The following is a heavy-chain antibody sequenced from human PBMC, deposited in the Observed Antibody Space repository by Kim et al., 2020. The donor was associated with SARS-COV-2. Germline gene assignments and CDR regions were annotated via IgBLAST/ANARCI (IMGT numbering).Heavy chain of an antibody. CDR2: ISGSGGST. Sequence: GGSLRLSCAASGFTFSSYAMSWVRQAPGKGLEWVSAISGSGGSTYYADSVKGRFTISRDNSKNTLYLQMNSLRAEDTAVYYCAKVKDDYPQSIAARQADFDYWGQGTLVTVSS. J-gene: IGHJ4*02. CDR1: GFTFSSYA. D-gene: IGHD6-6*01. CDR3: AKVKDDYPQSIAARQADFDY. V-gene: IGHV3-23*01.